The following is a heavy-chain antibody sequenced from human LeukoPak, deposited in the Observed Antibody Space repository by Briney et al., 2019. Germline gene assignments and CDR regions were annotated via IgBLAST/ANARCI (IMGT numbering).Heavy chain of an antibody. V-gene: IGHV3-30-3*01. Sequence: GGSLRLSCAASGFTFSSYAMHWVRQAPGKGLEWVAVISYDGSNKYYADSVKGRFTISRDNSKYTLYLQMNSLRAEDTAVYYCARGGSYSTYFDYWGQGTLVTVSS. D-gene: IGHD1-26*01. CDR3: ARGGSYSTYFDY. CDR2: ISYDGSNK. CDR1: GFTFSSYA. J-gene: IGHJ4*02.